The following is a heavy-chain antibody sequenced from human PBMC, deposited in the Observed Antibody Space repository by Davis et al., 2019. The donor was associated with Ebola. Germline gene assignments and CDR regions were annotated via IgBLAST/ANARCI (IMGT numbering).Heavy chain of an antibody. D-gene: IGHD1-1*01. Sequence: AASVKVSCKTSGYIFTRYSIHWVRQAPGEGLEWVGWINGGNGDTKCSQKFQGRVTFTRDASASTAYMELSSLRSEDTAMYYCARVWNGYYYYGMDVWGQGTTVTVSS. CDR1: GYIFTRYS. CDR2: INGGNGDT. J-gene: IGHJ6*02. V-gene: IGHV1-3*01. CDR3: ARVWNGYYYYGMDV.